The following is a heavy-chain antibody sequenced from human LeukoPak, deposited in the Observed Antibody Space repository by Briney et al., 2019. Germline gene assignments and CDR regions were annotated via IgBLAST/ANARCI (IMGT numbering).Heavy chain of an antibody. CDR2: INPNSGGT. CDR1: GYTFTGYY. CDR3: ERDVFSGWIGEDPFYFDY. J-gene: IGHJ4*02. D-gene: IGHD6-19*01. Sequence: ASVKVSCKASGYTFTGYYMHWVRQAPGQGLEWMGWINPNSGGTNYAQKFQGRVTMTRDTSISTAYMELSRLRSDDTAVYYCERDVFSGWIGEDPFYFDYWGQGTLVTVSS. V-gene: IGHV1-2*02.